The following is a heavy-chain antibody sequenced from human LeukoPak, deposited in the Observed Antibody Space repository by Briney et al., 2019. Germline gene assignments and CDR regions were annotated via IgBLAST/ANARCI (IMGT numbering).Heavy chain of an antibody. CDR1: GYTFTSYA. CDR2: INAGNGNT. D-gene: IGHD6-19*01. J-gene: IGHJ4*02. Sequence: RRASVKVSCKASGYTFTSYAMHWVRQAPGQRLEWMGWINAGNGNTKYSQKFQGRVTIARDTSASTAYMELSSLRSEDTAVYYCARLDRSNGWYFDYWGQGTLVTVSS. V-gene: IGHV1-3*01. CDR3: ARLDRSNGWYFDY.